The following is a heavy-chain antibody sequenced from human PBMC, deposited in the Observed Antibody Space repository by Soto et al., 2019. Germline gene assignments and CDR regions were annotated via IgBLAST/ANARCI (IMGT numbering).Heavy chain of an antibody. CDR2: INPSGDT. CDR1: GDTFTSYY. J-gene: IGHJ6*02. V-gene: IGHV1-46*01. D-gene: IGHD2-2*01. Sequence: ASVKVSCKASGDTFTSYYMHWVRQAPGQGLEWMGIINPSGDTSYAQKFQGRVTITRDTSASTAYMELSSLRSEDTAVYYCARDLGPFKVSTSLRPYYYGMDVWGQGTTVTVSS. CDR3: ARDLGPFKVSTSLRPYYYGMDV.